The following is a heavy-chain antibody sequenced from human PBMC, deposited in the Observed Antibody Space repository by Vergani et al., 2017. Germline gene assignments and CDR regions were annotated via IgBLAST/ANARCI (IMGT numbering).Heavy chain of an antibody. CDR2: ISYDGSNK. D-gene: IGHD5-18*01. V-gene: IGHV3-30*03. CDR1: GFTFSSYG. CDR3: ARDLRGYSYGFGVGADY. Sequence: VQLLESGGGLVQPGGSLRLSCAASGFTFSSYGMHWVRQAPGKGLEWVAVISYDGSNKYYADSVKGRFTISRDSSKNTLFLQMNSLRAEDTAVYYCARDLRGYSYGFGVGADYWGQGTLVTVSS. J-gene: IGHJ4*02.